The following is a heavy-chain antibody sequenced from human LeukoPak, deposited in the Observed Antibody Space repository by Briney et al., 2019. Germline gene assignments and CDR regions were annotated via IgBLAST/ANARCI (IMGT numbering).Heavy chain of an antibody. CDR1: GYTFTAHY. V-gene: IGHV1-46*01. CDR3: ARDNSMGDTVWWFDP. J-gene: IGHJ5*02. Sequence: ASVKVSCKATGYTFTAHYMHWVRQAPGQGLELMGLINPSGSDTVYAQKFQGRLTMTRDMSTSTDYMELSSLRFADTAVYYCARDNSMGDTVWWFDPWGQGTLVTVSS. D-gene: IGHD1-26*01. CDR2: INPSGSDT.